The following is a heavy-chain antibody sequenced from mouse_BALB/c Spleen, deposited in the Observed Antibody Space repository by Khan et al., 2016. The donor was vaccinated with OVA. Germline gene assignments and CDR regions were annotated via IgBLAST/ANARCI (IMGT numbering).Heavy chain of an antibody. D-gene: IGHD2-1*01. Sequence: VQLKESGTVLARPGASVRMSCKASGYTFANYWMHWVKQRPGQGLEWIGTIYPGNSDTNYNQKFSGKAKLTAVTSTSTAYMEISSLTNEDSAVYYCARNGFGNYEIWDYWGQGTTLTVSS. J-gene: IGHJ2*01. CDR3: ARNGFGNYEIWDY. V-gene: IGHV1-5*01. CDR2: IYPGNSDT. CDR1: GYTFANYW.